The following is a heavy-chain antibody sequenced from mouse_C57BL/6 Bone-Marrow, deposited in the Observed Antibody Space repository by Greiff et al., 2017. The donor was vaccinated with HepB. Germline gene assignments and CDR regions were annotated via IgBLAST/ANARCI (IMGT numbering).Heavy chain of an antibody. D-gene: IGHD2-4*01. CDR1: GYTFTDYY. J-gene: IGHJ2*01. CDR3: ATNRDYDDPYYFDY. V-gene: IGHV1-76*01. Sequence: VKLMESGAELVRPGASVKLSCKASGYTFTDYYINWVKQRPGQGLEWIARIYPGSGNTYYNEKFKGKATLTAEKSSSTAYMQLSSLTSEDSAVYFCATNRDYDDPYYFDYWGQGTTLTVSS. CDR2: IYPGSGNT.